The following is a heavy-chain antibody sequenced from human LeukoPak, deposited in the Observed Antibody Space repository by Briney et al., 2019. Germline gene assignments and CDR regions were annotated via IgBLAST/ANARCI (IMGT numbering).Heavy chain of an antibody. CDR3: AREDPQTRVPEGMDV. D-gene: IGHD4/OR15-4a*01. CDR1: GGSISYYY. V-gene: IGHV4-59*01. Sequence: SETLSLTCTVSGGSISYYYWSWIRQSPGKGLEWIGYIYSSGTTNYNPSLKSRVTISVDTSKNQFSLQLRSVTAADSAVYYCAREDPQTRVPEGMDVWGQGTTVTVSS. CDR2: IYSSGTT. J-gene: IGHJ6*02.